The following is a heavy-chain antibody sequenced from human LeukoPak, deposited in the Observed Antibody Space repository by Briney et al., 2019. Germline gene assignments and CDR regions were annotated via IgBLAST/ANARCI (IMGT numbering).Heavy chain of an antibody. D-gene: IGHD3-3*01. CDR1: GYRFIDYF. V-gene: IGHV1-2*02. CDR3: ARADFIDAGPYLIGP. Sequence: ASVKVSCKASGYRFIDYFIHWVRQAPGQGPECMGWINPNTGDTKYVQRFQGRVTMTRDPSITTVYMDMAWLTSDDTAIYFCARADFIDAGPYLIGPWGQGTLVTVSS. CDR2: INPNTGDT. J-gene: IGHJ5*02.